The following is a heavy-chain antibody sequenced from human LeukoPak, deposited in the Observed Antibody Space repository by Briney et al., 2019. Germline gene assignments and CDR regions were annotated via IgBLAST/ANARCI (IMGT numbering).Heavy chain of an antibody. CDR1: GFTFSSYA. CDR3: ARDTISIVLIED. CDR2: ISYDGSNK. Sequence: TGRSLRLSCAASGFTFSSYAMHWVRQAPGKGLEWVAVISYDGSNKYYADSVKGRFTISRDSSKNTLYLQMNSLRAEDTAVYYCARDTISIVLIEDWGQGTLVTVSS. V-gene: IGHV3-30-3*01. D-gene: IGHD2-8*01. J-gene: IGHJ4*02.